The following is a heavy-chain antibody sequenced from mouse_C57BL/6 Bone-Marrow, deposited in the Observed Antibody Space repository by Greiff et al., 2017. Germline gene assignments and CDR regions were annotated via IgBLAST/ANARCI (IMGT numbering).Heavy chain of an antibody. CDR3: TLMYYYGSSYVGGFAY. D-gene: IGHD1-1*01. CDR1: GFNIKADY. CDR2: LDPENGDT. V-gene: IGHV14-4*01. Sequence: EVKLQESGAELVRPGASVKLSCSASGFNIKADYMHWVQQRPDQGLEWIGWLDPENGDTESASKFPGKATIPATTSSNTAYLQLSSLTSEDTVVYYGTLMYYYGSSYVGGFAYGGQGTLVTVSA. J-gene: IGHJ3*01.